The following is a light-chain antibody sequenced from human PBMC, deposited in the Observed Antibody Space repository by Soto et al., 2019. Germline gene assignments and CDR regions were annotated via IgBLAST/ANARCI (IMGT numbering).Light chain of an antibody. V-gene: IGKV3D-15*01. CDR3: QQYNNWYT. J-gene: IGKJ2*01. CDR1: QRIRSN. CDR2: DVS. Sequence: EVVMTQSPAALSVSPGEKATLSCRASQRIRSNLAWYQQKPGQAPRLLIYDVSTRATGIPARFSGSGSGTEFTLTISSLQPEDFAVYYCQQYNNWYTFGQGTKLEI.